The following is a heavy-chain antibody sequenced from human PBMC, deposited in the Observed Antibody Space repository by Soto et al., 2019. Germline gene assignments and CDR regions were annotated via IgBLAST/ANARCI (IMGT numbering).Heavy chain of an antibody. J-gene: IGHJ4*02. D-gene: IGHD3-3*01. Sequence: EVQLLESGGGLVQPGGSLRLSCAASGFTFNNYALSWVRQAPGTGLEWVSAISGSGGSTYSADSVKGRFTISRDNSKNTLYLQMNSLRAEDTAVYYCAKDVKGDFWSGYFDYWGQGTLVTVSS. V-gene: IGHV3-23*01. CDR2: ISGSGGST. CDR3: AKDVKGDFWSGYFDY. CDR1: GFTFNNYA.